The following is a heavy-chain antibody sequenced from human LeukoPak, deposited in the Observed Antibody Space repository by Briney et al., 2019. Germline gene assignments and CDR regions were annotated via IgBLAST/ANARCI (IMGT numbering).Heavy chain of an antibody. Sequence: SETLSLTCAVYGGSFSGYYWSWIRQPPGKGLEWIGEINHSGSTNYNPSLKSRVTISVDTSKNQFSLKLRSVTAADTAVSYCASRSSDVVVPAAQFDPWGQGTLVTVSS. D-gene: IGHD2-2*01. CDR3: ASRSSDVVVPAAQFDP. J-gene: IGHJ5*02. CDR1: GGSFSGYY. V-gene: IGHV4-34*01. CDR2: INHSGST.